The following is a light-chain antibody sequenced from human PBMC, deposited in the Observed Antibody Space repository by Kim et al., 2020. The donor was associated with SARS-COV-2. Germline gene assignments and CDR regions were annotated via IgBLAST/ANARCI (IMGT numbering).Light chain of an antibody. Sequence: SYELTQPPSVSVSPGQTVSITCSGEKLGNKYACWYQQKAGQSPVLVIYQNRKRLSGIPERFSGSNSGNTATLTISGTQAVDEADYYCQAWDNSIYVVFGGGTQRIV. CDR2: QNR. V-gene: IGLV3-1*01. CDR1: KLGNKY. CDR3: QAWDNSIYVV. J-gene: IGLJ2*01.